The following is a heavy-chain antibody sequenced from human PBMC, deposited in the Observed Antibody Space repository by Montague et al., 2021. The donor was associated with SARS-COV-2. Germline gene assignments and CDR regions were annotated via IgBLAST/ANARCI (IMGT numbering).Heavy chain of an antibody. J-gene: IGHJ6*02. CDR3: ARDRDWDDWCGMDV. V-gene: IGHV3-48*03. CDR2: ISSSGGGSTK. Sequence: SLRLSCAASGFIFSSYEMSWVRQAPGKGLEWISYISSSGGGSTKHYTDSVKGRFTISRDNAKNSLYLQMNSLRVEDTAIYYCARDRDWDDWCGMDVWGHGTTVTVSS. D-gene: IGHD2-21*01. CDR1: GFIFSSYE.